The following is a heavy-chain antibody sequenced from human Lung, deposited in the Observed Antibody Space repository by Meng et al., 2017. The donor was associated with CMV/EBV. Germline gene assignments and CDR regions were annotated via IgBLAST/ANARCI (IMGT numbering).Heavy chain of an antibody. CDR2: ICHSVST. J-gene: IGHJ4*02. V-gene: IGHV4-4*02. CDR1: SNL. CDR3: ARIERRRILKYCGSDCSTTDY. Sequence: SNLWTWVRQVPGKRLECIGEICHSVSTNYNPSLKSRVTISVDKFKSQFSLKLGSVTAADTAVYYCARIERRRILKYCGSDCSTTDYWGQGTLVTVSS. D-gene: IGHD2-21*02.